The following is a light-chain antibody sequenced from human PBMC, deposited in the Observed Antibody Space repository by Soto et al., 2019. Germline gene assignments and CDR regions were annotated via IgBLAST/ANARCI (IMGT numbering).Light chain of an antibody. CDR1: RSDVGGYNY. J-gene: IGLJ2*01. Sequence: QSALAQPASVSGSPGQSITISCTGTRSDVGGYNYVSWYQQHPGKAPKLIIFEVSNRPSGVSNRFSGSKSGNTASLTISGLQAEDEADYYCSSYTSRSTLVFGGGTQLTVL. CDR3: SSYTSRSTLV. CDR2: EVS. V-gene: IGLV2-14*01.